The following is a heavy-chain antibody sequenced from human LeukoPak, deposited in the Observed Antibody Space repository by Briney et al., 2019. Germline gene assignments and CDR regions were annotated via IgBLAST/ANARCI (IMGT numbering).Heavy chain of an antibody. CDR3: TRRQTDDSSGYYAY. V-gene: IGHV3-73*01. J-gene: IGHJ4*02. Sequence: AGGSLRLSCAASGFTFSSSAMHRVRQASGKGLEWVGRIRSKANSYAKAYAAAVKGRVTISRDDSKNTAYLQMNSLKIEDTAVYYCTRRQTDDSSGYYAYWGQGTLVTVSS. CDR2: IRSKANSYAK. CDR1: GFTFSSSA. D-gene: IGHD3-22*01.